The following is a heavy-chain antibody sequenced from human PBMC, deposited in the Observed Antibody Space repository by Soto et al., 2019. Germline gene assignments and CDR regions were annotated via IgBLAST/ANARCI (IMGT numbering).Heavy chain of an antibody. J-gene: IGHJ6*02. Sequence: ASVKVSCKASGYTFTGYYLHWVRQAPGQGLEWMGWINPSSGGANIAQKFQGWVTMTRDTSIDTAYMELTRLRSDDTAVYYCARDGAMGDYYHYGMDVWGQGTPVTVSS. V-gene: IGHV1-2*04. CDR3: ARDGAMGDYYHYGMDV. CDR2: INPSSGGA. D-gene: IGHD5-18*01. CDR1: GYTFTGYY.